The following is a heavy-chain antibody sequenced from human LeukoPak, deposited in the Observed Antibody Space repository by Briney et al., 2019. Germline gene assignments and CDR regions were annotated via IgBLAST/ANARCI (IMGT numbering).Heavy chain of an antibody. V-gene: IGHV1-18*01. CDR3: ARQLHYWSGQNYYYYLDV. D-gene: IGHD3-3*02. CDR2: IHPSNGNT. Sequence: ASVTVSCEASGCLFTSQALTWVRQAPGQGLEWMAWIHPSNGNTFYAQKFQGRVTLTTDSSTVYMDMRSLRSDDTAVYYCARQLHYWSGQNYYYYLDVWGKGTPVTVSS. CDR1: GCLFTSQA. J-gene: IGHJ6*03.